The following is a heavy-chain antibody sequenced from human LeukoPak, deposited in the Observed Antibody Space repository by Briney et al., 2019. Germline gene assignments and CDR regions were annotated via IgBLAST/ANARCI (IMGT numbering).Heavy chain of an antibody. Sequence: QPGGSLRLSCAASGFTFSSYVMHWVRQAPGKGLEWVSYISSSGSTIYYADSVKGRFTISRDNAKNSLYLQMNSLRAEDTAVYYCARLLYYSDSSPFYYWGQGTLITVSS. J-gene: IGHJ4*02. V-gene: IGHV3-48*04. CDR3: ARLLYYSDSSPFYY. D-gene: IGHD3-22*01. CDR1: GFTFSSYV. CDR2: ISSSGSTI.